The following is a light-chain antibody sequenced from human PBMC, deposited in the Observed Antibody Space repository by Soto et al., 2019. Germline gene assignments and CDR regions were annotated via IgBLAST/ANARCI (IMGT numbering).Light chain of an antibody. CDR2: EVN. V-gene: IGLV2-8*01. Sequence: QSVLTQPPSASGSPGQSVTISCTGTSSDVGYYNYVSWYQQHPGKAPKLIIYEVNKRPSGVPDRFSGSKSGNTAPLTVSGLQAEDEAEYYCTSYAVGINVVFGGGTQLTVL. J-gene: IGLJ2*01. CDR3: TSYAVGINVV. CDR1: SSDVGYYNY.